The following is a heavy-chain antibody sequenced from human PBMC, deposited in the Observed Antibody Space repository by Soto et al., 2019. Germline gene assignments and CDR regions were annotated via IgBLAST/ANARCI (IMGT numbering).Heavy chain of an antibody. CDR3: ARAGDYSNYYDY. Sequence: SETLSLTCTVSGGSISSGGYYWSWIRQHPGKGLEWIGYIYYSGSTYYNPSLKSRVTISVDTSKNQFSLKLSSVTAADTAVYYCARAGDYSNYYDYWGQGTLVTVSS. CDR1: GGSISSGGYY. J-gene: IGHJ4*02. D-gene: IGHD4-4*01. CDR2: IYYSGST. V-gene: IGHV4-31*03.